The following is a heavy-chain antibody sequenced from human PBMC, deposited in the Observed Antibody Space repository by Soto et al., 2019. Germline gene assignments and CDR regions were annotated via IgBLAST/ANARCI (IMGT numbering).Heavy chain of an antibody. CDR1: GGSINSGDYY. Sequence: QVQLQESGPGRVKPSQTLPLTCTVSGGSINSGDYYWSWIRQPPGKGLEWIGYILYTGSTYYNPSLKSRLTISVDTSKNQFSLILSSVTVADTAVYYCARDWSTGIDYWGQGTLVTVSS. CDR3: ARDWSTGIDY. J-gene: IGHJ4*02. V-gene: IGHV4-30-4*01. CDR2: ILYTGST. D-gene: IGHD3-9*01.